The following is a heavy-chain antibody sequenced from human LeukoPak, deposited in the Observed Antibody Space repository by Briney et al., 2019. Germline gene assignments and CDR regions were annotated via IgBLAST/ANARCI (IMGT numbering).Heavy chain of an antibody. D-gene: IGHD2-21*02. V-gene: IGHV1-2*02. Sequence: VASVKVSCKASGYTFTGYYMHWVRQAPGQGLEWMGWINPNSGGTNYAQKFQGRVTMTRDTSISTAYMELSRLRSDDTAVYYCARPESVVTAIVHAFDIWGQGTMVTVSS. CDR2: INPNSGGT. J-gene: IGHJ3*02. CDR1: GYTFTGYY. CDR3: ARPESVVTAIVHAFDI.